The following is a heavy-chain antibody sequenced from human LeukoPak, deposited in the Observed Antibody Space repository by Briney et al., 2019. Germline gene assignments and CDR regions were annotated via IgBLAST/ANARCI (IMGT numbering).Heavy chain of an antibody. CDR1: GGSISSYY. CDR3: ASGITVDAFDI. V-gene: IGHV4-59*01. J-gene: IGHJ3*02. D-gene: IGHD1-14*01. Sequence: SETLSLTCSVSGGSISSYYWSWIRQPPGKGLEWIGYIYYSGSTNYNPSLKSRVTISVDTSKNQFSLKLGSVTAADTAVYYCASGITVDAFDIWGQGTMVTVS. CDR2: IYYSGST.